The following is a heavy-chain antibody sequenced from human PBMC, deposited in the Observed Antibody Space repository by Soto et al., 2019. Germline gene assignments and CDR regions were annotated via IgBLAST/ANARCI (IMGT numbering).Heavy chain of an antibody. J-gene: IGHJ4*02. V-gene: IGHV4-34*01. CDR1: GGSFSAFY. CDR3: AKVAGYYGSGQIGYFDF. Sequence: LETLSLTCAVYGGSFSAFYWDWISQTPGKGLEWIGEIHPSGSTNYNPSLKSRVTISLDTSKDQFSLMLSSVTAEDTAVYYCAKVAGYYGSGQIGYFDFWGQGTLVTSPQ. CDR2: IHPSGST. D-gene: IGHD3-10*01.